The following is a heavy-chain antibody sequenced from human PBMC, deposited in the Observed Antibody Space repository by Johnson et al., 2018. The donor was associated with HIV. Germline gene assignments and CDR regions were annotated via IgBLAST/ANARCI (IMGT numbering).Heavy chain of an antibody. D-gene: IGHD4-11*01. J-gene: IGHJ3*02. Sequence: VQLVESGGGLVKPWVSLRLSCAASGFTFNNAWMNWVRKTPGKGLEWAGRLKSTTDGGTTYYASPVKGRFTISRDDSRNTLYLQMNRLRAEDTAMYYCARETRDDAVDIWGRGTRVTVAS. CDR2: LKSTTDGGTT. CDR3: ARETRDDAVDI. CDR1: GFTFNNAW. V-gene: IGHV3-15*06.